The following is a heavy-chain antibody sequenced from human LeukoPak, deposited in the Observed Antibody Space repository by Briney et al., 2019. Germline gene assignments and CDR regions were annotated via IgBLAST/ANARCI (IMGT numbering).Heavy chain of an antibody. Sequence: GRSLRLSCAASGFTFSSYGMHGVRQAPGKGLEWVAVIWYDGSNKYYADSVKGRFTISRDNSKNTLYLQMNSLRAEDTAVYYCAKSPQRFLEYYYMDVWGKGTTVTVSS. CDR3: AKSPQRFLEYYYMDV. CDR1: GFTFSSYG. V-gene: IGHV3-33*06. CDR2: IWYDGSNK. D-gene: IGHD3-3*01. J-gene: IGHJ6*03.